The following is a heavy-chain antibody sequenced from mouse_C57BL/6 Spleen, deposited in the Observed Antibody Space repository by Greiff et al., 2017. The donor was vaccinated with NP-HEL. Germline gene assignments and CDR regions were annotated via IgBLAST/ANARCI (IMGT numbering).Heavy chain of an antibody. V-gene: IGHV1-63*01. D-gene: IGHD2-13*01. CDR2: IYPGGGYT. Sequence: VQLQQSGAELVRPGTSVKMSCKASGYTITNYWIGWAKQRPGHGLEWIGDIYPGGGYTNYNAKFKGKATLTADTSSRTAYLQFSSLTSEDSASYVLARCGEYDESVFDYWGQGTTRTVSS. J-gene: IGHJ2*01. CDR3: ARCGEYDESVFDY. CDR1: GYTITNYW.